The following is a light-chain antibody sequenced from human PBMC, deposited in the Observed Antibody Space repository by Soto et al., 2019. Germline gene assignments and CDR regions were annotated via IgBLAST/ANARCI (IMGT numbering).Light chain of an antibody. CDR3: QQVNSYPS. Sequence: IQLTQSPSSLSASVGDRVTITCRASQGISSYLAWYQQKPGKAPKLLIYAASTLQIGVPSRFSGSGSGTDFTLTISSLQPEDFATYYCQQVNSYPSFGPGTKVEIK. J-gene: IGKJ3*01. V-gene: IGKV1-9*01. CDR2: AAS. CDR1: QGISSY.